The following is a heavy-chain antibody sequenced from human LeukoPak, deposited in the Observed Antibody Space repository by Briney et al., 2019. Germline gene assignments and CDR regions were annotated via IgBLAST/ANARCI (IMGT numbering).Heavy chain of an antibody. D-gene: IGHD1-1*01. J-gene: IGHJ4*02. CDR3: ATTYSTVFDY. CDR1: GYIFTGYY. V-gene: IGHV1-2*06. Sequence: GASVKVSCKASGYIFTGYYMHWVRQAPGQGLEWVGRINPSSGGTNYAQKFQGRVTMTRDTSISTAYMELSSLMSDDTAVYYCATTYSTVFDYWGQGTLVTVSS. CDR2: INPSSGGT.